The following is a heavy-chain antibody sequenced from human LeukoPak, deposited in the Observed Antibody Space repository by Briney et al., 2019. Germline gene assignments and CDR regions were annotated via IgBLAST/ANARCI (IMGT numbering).Heavy chain of an antibody. CDR2: INPNSGGT. V-gene: IGHV1-2*02. J-gene: IGHJ5*02. D-gene: IGHD1-1*01. Sequence: ASVKVSCKASGYTFTDYYMHWVRQAPGQGLEWMGWINPNSGGTNYAQKFQGRVTMTRDTSISTAYMELSRLRSDDTAVYYCARTLAGTFMLDPWGQGTLVTVSS. CDR3: ARTLAGTFMLDP. CDR1: GYTFTDYY.